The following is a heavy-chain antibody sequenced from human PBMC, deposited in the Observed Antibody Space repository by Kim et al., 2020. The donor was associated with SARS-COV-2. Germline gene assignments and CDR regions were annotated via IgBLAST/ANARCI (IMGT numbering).Heavy chain of an antibody. CDR1: GGSISSSNW. J-gene: IGHJ6*02. D-gene: IGHD3-10*01. Sequence: SETLSLTCAVSGGSISSSNWWSWVRQPPGKGLEWIGEIYHSGSTNYNPSLKSRVIISVDKSKNQFSLKLSSVTAADTAVYYCARAMVRGVIMHGMDVWGQGTTVTVSS. CDR3: ARAMVRGVIMHGMDV. CDR2: IYHSGST. V-gene: IGHV4-4*02.